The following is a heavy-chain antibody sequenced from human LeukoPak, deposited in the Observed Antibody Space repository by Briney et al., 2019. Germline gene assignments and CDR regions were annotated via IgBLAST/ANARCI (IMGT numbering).Heavy chain of an antibody. CDR2: IYYSGST. J-gene: IGHJ5*02. V-gene: IGHV4-59*01. D-gene: IGHD5-24*01. CDR1: GGSISSYY. CDR3: ARHGPFDP. Sequence: SETLSLTCTVSGGSISSYYWSWIRQPPGKGLEWIGYIYYSGSTNYNPSLKSRVTISVDTSKNQFSLKLSSMTAADTAVYYCARHGPFDPCGQGTLVTVSS.